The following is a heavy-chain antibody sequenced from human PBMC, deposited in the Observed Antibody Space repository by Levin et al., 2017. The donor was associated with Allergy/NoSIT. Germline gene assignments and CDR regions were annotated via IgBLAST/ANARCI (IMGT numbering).Heavy chain of an antibody. CDR1: SGSISSSSYY. D-gene: IGHD6-19*01. CDR2: IYYSGST. J-gene: IGHJ4*02. CDR3: ARQMGSSGWYLGY. V-gene: IGHV4-39*01. Sequence: SETLSLTCTVSSGSISSSSYYWGWIRQPPGKGLEWIGNIYYSGSTYYNPSLKGRVTISVDTSRNQFSLKLSSVTAADTSVYFCARQMGSSGWYLGYWGQGTLVTVSS.